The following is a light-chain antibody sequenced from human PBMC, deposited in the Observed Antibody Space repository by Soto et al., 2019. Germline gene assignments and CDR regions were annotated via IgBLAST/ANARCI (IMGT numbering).Light chain of an antibody. Sequence: EIVMTQSPATLSVSPGEGATLSCRASQSISSNFLAWYQQKLGQAPRLLIHGASNRATGIPDRFSGSGSGTDFTLTITRLEPEDFAVYYCQQYGGSPRTFGQGTKVDI. CDR3: QQYGGSPRT. J-gene: IGKJ1*01. V-gene: IGKV3-20*01. CDR1: QSISSNF. CDR2: GAS.